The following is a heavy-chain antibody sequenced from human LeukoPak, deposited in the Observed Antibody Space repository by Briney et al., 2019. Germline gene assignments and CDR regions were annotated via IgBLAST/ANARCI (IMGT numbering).Heavy chain of an antibody. CDR2: ISWNSGSI. D-gene: IGHD3-22*01. CDR1: GFTFDDYA. CDR3: ARDWGDYYDSSHFDY. J-gene: IGHJ4*02. Sequence: GGSLRLSCAASGFTFDDYAMHWVRQAPGKGLEWVSGISWNSGSIGYVDSVKGRFTISRDNAKNSLYLQMNSLRAEDTAVYYCARDWGDYYDSSHFDYWGQGTLVTVSS. V-gene: IGHV3-9*01.